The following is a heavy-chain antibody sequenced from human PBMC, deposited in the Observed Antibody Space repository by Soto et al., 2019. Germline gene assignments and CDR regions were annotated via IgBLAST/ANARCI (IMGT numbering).Heavy chain of an antibody. CDR2: IYYSGST. CDR3: ARVGAGEQYDAFYX. V-gene: IGHV4-59*01. CDR1: GGSISSYY. D-gene: IGHD3-16*01. Sequence: SETLSLTCTVSGGSISSYYWSWIRQPPGKGLEWILYIYYSGSTNYNPSLKSRVTISVDTSKNQFSLKLSSVTAADTAVYYCARVGAGEQYDAFYXWGQGTMVTVS. J-gene: IGHJ3*02.